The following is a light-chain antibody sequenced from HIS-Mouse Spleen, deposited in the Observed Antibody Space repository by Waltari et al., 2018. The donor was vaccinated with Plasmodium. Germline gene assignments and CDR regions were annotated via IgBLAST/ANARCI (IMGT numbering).Light chain of an antibody. J-gene: IGKJ3*01. Sequence: DIQMTHSPSSLSASVGDRVTITCQASQDIINYLNWLQQKPEKAPKLLIYDASNLATGVPSRFSGSGSRTAFTYTISSLHPVDIETYSCQQYDNRPPLLTFGPGTKVDIK. CDR1: QDIINY. V-gene: IGKV1-33*01. CDR3: QQYDNRPPLLT. CDR2: DAS.